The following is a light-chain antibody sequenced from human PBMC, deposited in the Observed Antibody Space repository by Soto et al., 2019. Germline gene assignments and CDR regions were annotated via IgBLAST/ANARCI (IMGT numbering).Light chain of an antibody. CDR2: GAS. Sequence: IVLTHSPGTVSLSTWQRATLSCRAGQNIHTNLAWYQQKPGQAPRLLIYGASTRATGIPARFSGSGSGTEFTLTISSLQSEDFAVYYCQQYNNWPPWTFGQGTKVDIK. CDR1: QNIHTN. CDR3: QQYNNWPPWT. J-gene: IGKJ1*01. V-gene: IGKV3-15*01.